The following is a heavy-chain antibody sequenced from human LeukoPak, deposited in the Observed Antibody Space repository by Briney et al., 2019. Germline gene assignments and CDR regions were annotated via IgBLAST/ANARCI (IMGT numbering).Heavy chain of an antibody. CDR2: INHSGST. CDR1: GFTFSNAS. CDR3: ARGFGSSSGGFDY. V-gene: IGHV4-34*01. D-gene: IGHD6-6*01. J-gene: IGHJ4*02. Sequence: TGGSLRLSCAASGFTFSNASMIWVRQAPGKGLEWIGEINHSGSTNYNPSLKSRVTISVDTSKNRFSLKLSSVTAADTAVYYCARGFGSSSGGFDYWGQGTLVTVSS.